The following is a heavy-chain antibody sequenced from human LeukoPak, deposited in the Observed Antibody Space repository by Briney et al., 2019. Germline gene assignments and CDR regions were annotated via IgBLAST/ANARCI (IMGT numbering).Heavy chain of an antibody. CDR3: ARDSTYYYDSGSSGPHYFDN. V-gene: IGHV3-30*01. CDR2: ISSGGTYE. CDR1: GLTFSNYA. J-gene: IGHJ4*02. Sequence: GGSLRLSCAASGLTFSNYAMHRVRQAPGKGLEWVSLISSGGTYEYYADSVKGRFTISRDNSKNTLYLQLNSLRAEDTAVYYCARDSTYYYDSGSSGPHYFDNWGQGTLVTVSS. D-gene: IGHD3-10*01.